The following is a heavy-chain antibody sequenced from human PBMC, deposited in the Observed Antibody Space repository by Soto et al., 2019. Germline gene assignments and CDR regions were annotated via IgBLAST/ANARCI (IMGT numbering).Heavy chain of an antibody. CDR2: IYPGDSDT. J-gene: IGHJ4*02. CDR3: ARHPPHQAYSYRSHPTDV. CDR1: GYSFTSYW. V-gene: IGHV5-51*01. Sequence: GESLKISCKGSGYSFTSYWIGWVRQMPGKGLEWMGIIYPGDSDTRYSPSFQGQVTISADKSISTAYLQWSSLKASDTAMYYCARHPPHQAYSYRSHPTDVWGPGPLVTLAS. D-gene: IGHD5-18*01.